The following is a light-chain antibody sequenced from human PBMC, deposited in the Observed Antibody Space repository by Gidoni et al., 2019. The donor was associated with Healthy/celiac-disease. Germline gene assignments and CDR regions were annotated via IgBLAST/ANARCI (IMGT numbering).Light chain of an antibody. Sequence: QSALTQPPSASGSPGQSVTISCPGTSSDVGGYNYVSWYQQHPGKAPKLMIYEVSKRPSGVPDRFSGSKSGNTAPLTVSGLQAEDEADYYCSSYAGSNSYVFGTGTKVTVL. CDR3: SSYAGSNSYV. CDR1: SSDVGGYNY. CDR2: EVS. J-gene: IGLJ1*01. V-gene: IGLV2-8*01.